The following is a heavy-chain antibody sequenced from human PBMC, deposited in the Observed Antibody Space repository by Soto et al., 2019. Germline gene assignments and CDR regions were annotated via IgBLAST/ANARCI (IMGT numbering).Heavy chain of an antibody. D-gene: IGHD3-3*01. Sequence: NPSENLSLTFTVSGGSISSGDYYWSWIRQPPGKGLEWIGYIHYSGSTYYNPSLKSRVTISVDTSKNQFSLKLSSVTAADTAVYYCAHYRSGRAFDIWGQGTMVT. CDR3: AHYRSGRAFDI. CDR1: GGSISSGDYY. V-gene: IGHV4-30-4*01. J-gene: IGHJ3*02. CDR2: IHYSGST.